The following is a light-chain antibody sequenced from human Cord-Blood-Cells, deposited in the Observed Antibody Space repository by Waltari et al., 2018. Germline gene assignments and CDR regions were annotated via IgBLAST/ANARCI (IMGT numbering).Light chain of an antibody. V-gene: IGLV2-11*01. CDR1: SSDVGGYTY. Sequence: QSALTQPRSVSGSPGQSVTISCTGTSSDVGGYTYVSWYQQHPGKAPKLMIYDVSKRPSGVPDRFSGSKSGNTASLTISGLQAEDEADYCCCSYAGSYTWVFGGGTKLTVL. CDR2: DVS. J-gene: IGLJ3*02. CDR3: CSYAGSYTWV.